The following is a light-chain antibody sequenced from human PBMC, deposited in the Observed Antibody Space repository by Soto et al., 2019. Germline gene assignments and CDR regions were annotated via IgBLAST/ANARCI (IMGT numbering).Light chain of an antibody. CDR2: GAS. V-gene: IGKV3-15*01. J-gene: IGKJ2*01. Sequence: EIVMTQSPATLSVSPGERATLSCRASQSVSSNLAWYQQKPGQSPRLLIYGASTRATGIPARFSGSRSGTEFTLPISSLLSEDFEGYYCQQYNNWPPYTFGQGTKLEIK. CDR3: QQYNNWPPYT. CDR1: QSVSSN.